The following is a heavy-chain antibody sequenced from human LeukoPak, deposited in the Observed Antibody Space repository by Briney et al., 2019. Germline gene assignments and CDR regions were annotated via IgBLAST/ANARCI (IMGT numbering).Heavy chain of an antibody. V-gene: IGHV1-2*02. J-gene: IGHJ4*02. CDR3: ARDMIQGVMGY. CDR2: INPKSGGT. CDR1: GYSFTGYY. Sequence: GASVKVSCKASGYSFTGYYIQWVRQAPGQGLEWVGWINPKSGGTNYAQKFQGRVTMTSDTSISTVYMELTTPTSDDTAVFYCARDMIQGVMGYWGQGTLVTVSS. D-gene: IGHD3-10*01.